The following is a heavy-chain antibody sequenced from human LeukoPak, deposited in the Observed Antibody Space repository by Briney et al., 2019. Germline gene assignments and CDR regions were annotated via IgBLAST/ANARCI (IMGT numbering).Heavy chain of an antibody. CDR3: ARALGYCSSTSCYMDY. J-gene: IGHJ4*02. CDR1: GFTFSSYG. CDR2: IWYDGSNK. D-gene: IGHD2-2*02. V-gene: IGHV3-33*01. Sequence: GGSLRLSCAASGFTFSSYGMHWVRQAPGKGLEWVAVIWYDGSNKYYADSVKGRFTISRDNSKNTLYLQMNSLRAEDTAVYYCARALGYCSSTSCYMDYWGQGTLVTVSS.